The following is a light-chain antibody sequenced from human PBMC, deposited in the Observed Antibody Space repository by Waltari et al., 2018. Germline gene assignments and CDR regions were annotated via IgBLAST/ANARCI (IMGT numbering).Light chain of an antibody. J-gene: IGLJ3*02. CDR3: NSYTTTSTWV. CDR1: SRVDGDFTS. Sequence: QSALTQHASASGSPGQPITVSCTATSRVDGDFTSVSWYQQHPGKAPKLIIYDVLHRPSGISNRFSGSKSGYTASLTISGLQAGDEAYYYCNSYTTTSTWVFGGGTKLTV. V-gene: IGLV2-14*03. CDR2: DVL.